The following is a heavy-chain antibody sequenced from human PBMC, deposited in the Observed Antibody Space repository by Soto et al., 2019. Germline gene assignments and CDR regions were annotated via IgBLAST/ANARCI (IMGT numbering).Heavy chain of an antibody. J-gene: IGHJ2*01. Sequence: EVHLLESGGGLVQPGGSLRLSCAASGFTFSNYAMSWVRQAPGKGLEWVSAIIASGGSTYYADSVKGRFTISRDNSKNTLYLQMNSLRAEDTAVFYCAKAPVPDYTAYGSRVFELWGRGTLVTVSS. CDR1: GFTFSNYA. CDR2: IIASGGST. D-gene: IGHD4-4*01. V-gene: IGHV3-23*01. CDR3: AKAPVPDYTAYGSRVFEL.